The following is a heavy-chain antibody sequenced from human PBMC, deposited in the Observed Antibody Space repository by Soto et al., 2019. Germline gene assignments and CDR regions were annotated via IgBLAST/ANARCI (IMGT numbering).Heavy chain of an antibody. D-gene: IGHD3-9*01. CDR1: GFTFSSYG. CDR2: IWYDGSNK. V-gene: IGHV3-33*01. J-gene: IGHJ5*02. CDR3: ARGRGLGAILTGTFDP. Sequence: QVQLVESGGGVVQPGRSLRLSCAASGFTFSSYGMHWVRQAPGKGLEWVAVIWYDGSNKYYADSVKGRFTISRDNSKNTLYLQMNSLGAEDTAVYYCARGRGLGAILTGTFDPWGQGTLVTVSS.